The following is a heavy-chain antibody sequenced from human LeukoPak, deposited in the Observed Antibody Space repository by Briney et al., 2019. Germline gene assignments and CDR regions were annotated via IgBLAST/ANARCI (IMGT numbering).Heavy chain of an antibody. D-gene: IGHD5-12*01. CDR2: MNPNSGNT. J-gene: IGHJ4*02. V-gene: IGHV1-8*02. CDR1: GYIFTSYD. CDR3: ARGNSGYDY. Sequence: ASVKVSCKASGYIFTSYDINWVRQATGQGLEWMGWMNPNSGNTGYAQKFQGWVTMTRDTSISTAYMELSGLRSDDTAVYYCARGNSGYDYWGQGTLVTVSS.